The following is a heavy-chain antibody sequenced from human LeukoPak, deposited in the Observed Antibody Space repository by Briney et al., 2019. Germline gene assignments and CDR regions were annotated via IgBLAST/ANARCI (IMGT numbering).Heavy chain of an antibody. J-gene: IGHJ5*02. Sequence: PGGSLRLSCAASGFTFSNYWMHWVRQAPGRGLEWVSRINSDGTTTSYADSVKGRFTISRDNAKKTLYLQMNSLRAEDTAVYYCWILFPAGIIQNSFDPWGQGTLVTVSS. D-gene: IGHD2-2*03. CDR3: WILFPAGIIQNSFDP. CDR2: INSDGTTT. CDR1: GFTFSNYW. V-gene: IGHV3-74*03.